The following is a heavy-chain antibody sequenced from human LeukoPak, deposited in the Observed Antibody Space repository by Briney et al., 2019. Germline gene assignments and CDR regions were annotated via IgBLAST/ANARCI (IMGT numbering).Heavy chain of an antibody. CDR3: ARSRYYYGSGSYYGY. J-gene: IGHJ4*02. CDR1: GGSVSSGSYY. CDR2: INHSGST. V-gene: IGHV4-61*01. Sequence: PSETLSLTCTVSGGSVSSGSYYWSWIRQPPGKGLEWIGEINHSGSTNYNPSLKSRVTISVDTSKNQFSLKLSSVTAADTAVYYCARSRYYYGSGSYYGYWGQGTLVTVSS. D-gene: IGHD3-10*01.